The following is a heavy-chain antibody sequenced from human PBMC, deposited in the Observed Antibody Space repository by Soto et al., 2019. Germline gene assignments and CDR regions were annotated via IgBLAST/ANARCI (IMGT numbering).Heavy chain of an antibody. V-gene: IGHV1-3*05. D-gene: IGHD6-13*01. Sequence: QVQLVQSGAEEKKPGASVKVSCKASGYTFSHYTMHWVRQAPGQRLEWMGWINAGNGNTRYSQKFQGRVTITRDTSASTAYMELSSLRAEDTAVYYCAGELGSSWYIRWFDPWGQGTLVTVSS. J-gene: IGHJ5*02. CDR3: AGELGSSWYIRWFDP. CDR2: INAGNGNT. CDR1: GYTFSHYT.